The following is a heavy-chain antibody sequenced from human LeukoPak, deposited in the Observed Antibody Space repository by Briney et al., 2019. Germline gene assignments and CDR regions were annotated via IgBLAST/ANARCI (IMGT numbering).Heavy chain of an antibody. CDR1: GLTFSSHW. Sequence: AGGSLRLSCAASGLTFSSHWMHWVRQAPGKGLVWVSRITNDGSSTTYADSVKGRFTISRDNAKNMLYLQVNSLRAEDTAVYYCAARSSGNPYFWGQGTLVTVSS. J-gene: IGHJ4*02. D-gene: IGHD1-26*01. CDR2: ITNDGSST. CDR3: AARSSGNPYF. V-gene: IGHV3-74*01.